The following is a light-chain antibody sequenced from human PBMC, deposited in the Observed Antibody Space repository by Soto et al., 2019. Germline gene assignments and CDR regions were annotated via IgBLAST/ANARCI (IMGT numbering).Light chain of an antibody. CDR2: ATS. CDR3: QQSYSTLWT. CDR1: QRITTY. J-gene: IGKJ1*01. Sequence: DIQMTQSPSSLSASVGDRVTITCRASQRITTYLNWYQQKPGKAPNLLITATSTLQSGVPSRFSGSGSGTDFTLTISSLQSEDFATYYCQQSYSTLWTFGQGTRVEIK. V-gene: IGKV1-39*01.